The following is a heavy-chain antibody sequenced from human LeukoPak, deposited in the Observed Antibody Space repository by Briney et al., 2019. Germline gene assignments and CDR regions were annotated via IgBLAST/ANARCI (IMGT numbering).Heavy chain of an antibody. CDR1: GGSISSSSYY. D-gene: IGHD4-17*01. J-gene: IGHJ3*02. Sequence: PSETLSLTCTVSGGSISSSSYYWGWIRQPPGQGLEWIGSIYYSGSTYYNPSLKSRVTISVDTSKNQFSLKLRSVTAADTAVYYCARPPGEVTTNDAFDIWGQGTMVTVSS. CDR3: ARPPGEVTTNDAFDI. V-gene: IGHV4-39*01. CDR2: IYYSGST.